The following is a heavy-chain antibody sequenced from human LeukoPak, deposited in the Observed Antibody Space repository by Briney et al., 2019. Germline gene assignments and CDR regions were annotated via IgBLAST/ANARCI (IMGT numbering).Heavy chain of an antibody. D-gene: IGHD6-13*01. Sequence: GGSLRLSCAASGFTFEDHAMHWVRQVPGKGLKWISLISWDGGKTYYADSVKGRFTISRDNSKNSLYLQMKSLRTEDTALYYCAKDIKMTAAGLIDYWGRGTLVTVSS. CDR3: AKDIKMTAAGLIDY. CDR1: GFTFEDHA. V-gene: IGHV3-43*01. CDR2: ISWDGGKT. J-gene: IGHJ4*02.